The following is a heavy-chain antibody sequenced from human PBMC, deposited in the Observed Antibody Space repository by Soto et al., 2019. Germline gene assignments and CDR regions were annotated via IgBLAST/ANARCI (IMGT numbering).Heavy chain of an antibody. CDR2: IIPIFGTA. J-gene: IGHJ6*02. D-gene: IGHD3-3*01. Sequence: QVQLVQSGAEVKKPGSSVKVSCKASGGTFSSYAISWVRQAPGQGLEWMGGIIPIFGTANYAQKFQGRVTITADESTSTAYMELSSLRSEDTAVYYCAITYYDFWSGYYTPDYYYGMDVWGQGTTVTVSS. CDR1: GGTFSSYA. CDR3: AITYYDFWSGYYTPDYYYGMDV. V-gene: IGHV1-69*01.